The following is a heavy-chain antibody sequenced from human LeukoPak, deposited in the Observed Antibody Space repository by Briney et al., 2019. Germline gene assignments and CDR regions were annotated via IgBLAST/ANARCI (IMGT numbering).Heavy chain of an antibody. CDR3: ARRLGYDSSGYSLYGMDV. J-gene: IGHJ6*02. D-gene: IGHD3-22*01. Sequence: GESLKISCKDSGYSFTNYWIAWVRQMPGKGLEWMGIIYPGDSDTRYSPSFQGQVTISADKSISTAYLQWSSLKASDTAMYYCARRLGYDSSGYSLYGMDVWGQGTTVTVS. CDR1: GYSFTNYW. V-gene: IGHV5-51*01. CDR2: IYPGDSDT.